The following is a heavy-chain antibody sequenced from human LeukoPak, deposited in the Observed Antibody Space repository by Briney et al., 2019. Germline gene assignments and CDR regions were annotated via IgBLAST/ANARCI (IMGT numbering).Heavy chain of an antibody. CDR3: ARAWYSSGWLPLDY. J-gene: IGHJ4*02. D-gene: IGHD6-19*01. CDR1: GFTFSSYG. V-gene: IGHV3-33*01. CDR2: IWYDGSNK. Sequence: GGSLRLSCAASGFTFSSYGMHWVRQAPGKGLEWVAVIWYDGSNKYYADSVKGRFTISRDNSKNTLYLQMNSLRAEDTAVYYCARAWYSSGWLPLDYWGQGTLVTVSS.